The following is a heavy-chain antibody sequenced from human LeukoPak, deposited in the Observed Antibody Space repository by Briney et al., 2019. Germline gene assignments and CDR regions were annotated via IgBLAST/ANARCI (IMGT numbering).Heavy chain of an antibody. D-gene: IGHD2-21*02. J-gene: IGHJ3*02. CDR3: AKGLACGGDCYTEWLDAFDI. Sequence: GGSLRLSCAASGFTVSSNYMSWVRQAPGKGLEWVSVIYSGGSTYYADSVKGRFTISRDNSKNTLYLQMNSLRAEDTAVYYCAKGLACGGDCYTEWLDAFDIWGQGTMVTVSS. CDR1: GFTVSSNY. V-gene: IGHV3-66*01. CDR2: IYSGGST.